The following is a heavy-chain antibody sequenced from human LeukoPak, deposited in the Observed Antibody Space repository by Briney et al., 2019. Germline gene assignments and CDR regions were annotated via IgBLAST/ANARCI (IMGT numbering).Heavy chain of an antibody. J-gene: IGHJ4*02. D-gene: IGHD1-26*01. Sequence: GGSLRLSCAASGITFSGYAMNWVRQAPGRGLEWVSSITASGGNTNHADSVKGRFTISRDNSKKTLYLQMNSLKVEDVAIYYCAIRGATGKHFEYWGQGAQVTVSS. CDR3: AIRGATGKHFEY. V-gene: IGHV3-23*01. CDR1: GITFSGYA. CDR2: ITASGGNT.